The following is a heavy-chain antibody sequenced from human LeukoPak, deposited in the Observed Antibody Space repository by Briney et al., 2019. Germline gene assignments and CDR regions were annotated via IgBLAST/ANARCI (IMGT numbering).Heavy chain of an antibody. CDR1: GFTFSSYA. CDR3: AKDLDANYYGSEKT. J-gene: IGHJ5*02. V-gene: IGHV3-30-3*01. CDR2: ISYDGSNK. D-gene: IGHD3-10*01. Sequence: PGRSLRLSCAASGFTFSSYAMHWVRQAPGKGLEWVAVISYDGSNKYYADSVKGRFTISRDNSKNTLYLQMNSLRAEDTAVYYCAKDLDANYYGSEKTWGQGTLVTVSS.